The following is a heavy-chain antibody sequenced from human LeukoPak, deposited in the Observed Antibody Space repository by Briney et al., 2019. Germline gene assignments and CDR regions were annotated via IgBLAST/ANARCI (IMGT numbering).Heavy chain of an antibody. Sequence: PSETLSLTCTVSGGSISSSSYYWGWIRQPPGKGLEWIGSIYYSGSTYYNPSLKSRVTISVDTSKNQFSLKLSSVTAADTAVYYCARKGGEQWLSLDYWGQGTLVTVSS. CDR3: ARKGGEQWLSLDY. CDR1: GGSISSSSYY. CDR2: IYYSGST. D-gene: IGHD6-19*01. V-gene: IGHV4-39*07. J-gene: IGHJ4*02.